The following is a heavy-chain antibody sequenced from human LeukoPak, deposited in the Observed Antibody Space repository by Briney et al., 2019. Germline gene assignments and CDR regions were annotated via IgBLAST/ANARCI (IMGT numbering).Heavy chain of an antibody. CDR3: ARDLGSYSTGWYMGFDY. Sequence: GGSLRLSCAASGFTFSSYWMSGVRQAPGKGLEWVANIKQDGSEKYYVDSVKGRFTISRDSAKNSLYLQMNSLRAEDTAVYYCARDLGSYSTGWYMGFDYWGQGTLVTVSS. V-gene: IGHV3-7*01. CDR2: IKQDGSEK. CDR1: GFTFSSYW. D-gene: IGHD6-19*01. J-gene: IGHJ4*02.